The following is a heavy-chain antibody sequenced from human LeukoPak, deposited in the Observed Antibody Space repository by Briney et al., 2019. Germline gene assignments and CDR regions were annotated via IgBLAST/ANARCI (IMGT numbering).Heavy chain of an antibody. CDR3: ASGSGSYASEPFAY. CDR2: MNPNSGNT. Sequence: GASGKVSCKASGYTFTSYDINWVRQATGQGLEWMGWMNPNSGNTGYAQKFQGRVTITRNTSISTAYMALSSLRSEDTAVYYCASGSGSYASEPFAYWGQGTLVTVSS. CDR1: GYTFTSYD. D-gene: IGHD1-26*01. J-gene: IGHJ4*02. V-gene: IGHV1-8*03.